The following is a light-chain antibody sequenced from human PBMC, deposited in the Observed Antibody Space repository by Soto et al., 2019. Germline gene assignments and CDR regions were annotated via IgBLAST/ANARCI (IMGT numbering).Light chain of an antibody. J-gene: IGLJ1*01. V-gene: IGLV3-21*04. CDR2: YDS. Sequence: SYELTQPPSVSVAPGKTAGITCGGNNIGSKSVHWYQQKPGQAPVLVIYYDSDRPSGIPERFSGSNSGNTATLTISRVEAGDEADYYCQVWDSSSDPRGVFGTGTKLTVL. CDR1: NIGSKS. CDR3: QVWDSSSDPRGV.